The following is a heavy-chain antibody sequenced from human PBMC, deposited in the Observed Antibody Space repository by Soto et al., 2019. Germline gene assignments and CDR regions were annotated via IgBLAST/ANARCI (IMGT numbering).Heavy chain of an antibody. D-gene: IGHD3-3*01. J-gene: IGHJ3*02. CDR2: MNPNSGNT. CDR3: ARGKHYDFWSGYYIGPHDAFDI. CDR1: GYTFTSYY. Sequence: ASVKVSCKASGYTFTSYYINWVRQATGQGLEWMGWMNPNSGNTGYAQKFQGRVTMTRNTSISTAYMELSSLRSEDTAVYYCARGKHYDFWSGYYIGPHDAFDIWGQGTMVTVSS. V-gene: IGHV1-8*01.